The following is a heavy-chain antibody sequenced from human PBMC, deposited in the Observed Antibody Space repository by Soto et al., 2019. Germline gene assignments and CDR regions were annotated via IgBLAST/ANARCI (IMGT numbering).Heavy chain of an antibody. D-gene: IGHD3-10*01. CDR2: ISAYNGNT. V-gene: IGHV1-18*01. J-gene: IGHJ6*02. CDR1: GGSFSSYA. CDR3: ARDSLVLWFGPYGMDV. Sequence: GASVKVSCKASGGSFSSYAISWVRQAPGQGLEWMGWISAYNGNTNYAQKLQGRVTMTTDTSTSTAYMELRSLRSDDTAVYYCARDSLVLWFGPYGMDVWGQGTTVTVSS.